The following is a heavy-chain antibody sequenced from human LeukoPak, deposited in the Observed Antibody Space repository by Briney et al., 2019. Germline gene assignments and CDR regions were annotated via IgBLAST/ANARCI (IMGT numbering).Heavy chain of an antibody. D-gene: IGHD6-13*01. CDR1: GFTFSDYY. J-gene: IGHJ4*02. CDR3: ARHLNKLGPYSSSWYSFDY. V-gene: IGHV3-11*04. CDR2: ISSSGSLI. Sequence: GGSLRLSCTASGFTFSDYYMSWIRQAPGKGLEWLSCISSSGSLIYYADSLKGRFTISRDNAKNSLYLQMNSLRAEDTAVYYCARHLNKLGPYSSSWYSFDYWGQGILVTVSS.